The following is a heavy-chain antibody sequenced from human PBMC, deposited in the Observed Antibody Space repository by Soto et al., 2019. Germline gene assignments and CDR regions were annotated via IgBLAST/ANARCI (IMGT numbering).Heavy chain of an antibody. CDR1: GYTFTSYA. D-gene: IGHD2-21*02. J-gene: IGHJ1*01. CDR2: INAGNGNT. CDR3: ASSVVVTAIREYFQH. V-gene: IGHV1-3*01. Sequence: GASVKVSCKASGYTFTSYAMHWVRQAPGQRLEWMGWINAGNGNTKYSQKFQGRVTITRDTSASTAYMELSSLRSEDTAVYYCASSVVVTAIREYFQHWGQGTLVTVSS.